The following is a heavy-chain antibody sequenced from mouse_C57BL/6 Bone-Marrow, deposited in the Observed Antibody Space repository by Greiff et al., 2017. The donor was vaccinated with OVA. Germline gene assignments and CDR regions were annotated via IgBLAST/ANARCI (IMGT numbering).Heavy chain of an antibody. CDR3: ERSGDYGGTFWCFDV. CDR2: IYPGDGDT. V-gene: IGHV1-82*01. J-gene: IGHJ1*03. D-gene: IGHD2-4*01. Sequence: VKLVESGPELVKPGASVKISCKASGYAFSSYWMNWVKQRPGKGLEWIGRIYPGDGDTNYNGKFKGKATLTADKSSSTAYMQLSSLTSEDSAVYFCERSGDYGGTFWCFDVWGTGTTVTVSS. CDR1: GYAFSSYW.